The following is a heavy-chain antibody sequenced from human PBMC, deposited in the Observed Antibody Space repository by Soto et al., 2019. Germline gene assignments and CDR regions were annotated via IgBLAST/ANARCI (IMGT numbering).Heavy chain of an antibody. CDR2: VSIGGST. J-gene: IGHJ4*02. Sequence: DVQLLESGGGVVQPDGSLRLSCAASGFTFSSYAMGWVRQGPGKGLEWVAVVSIGGSTHYADSVRGRFTISRDNSKNTLSLQMNSLTAEDTAVYFCAQRRGAGGHFDYWGQGALVTVSS. CDR1: GFTFSSYA. D-gene: IGHD2-15*01. V-gene: IGHV3-23*01. CDR3: AQRRGAGGHFDY.